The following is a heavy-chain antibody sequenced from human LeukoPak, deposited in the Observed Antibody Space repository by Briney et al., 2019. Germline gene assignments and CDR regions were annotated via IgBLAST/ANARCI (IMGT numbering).Heavy chain of an antibody. V-gene: IGHV3-21*01. Sequence: GGSLRLSCAASGFTFSSYSMNWVRQAPGKGLEWVSSISSSSSYIYYADSVKGRFTISRDNAKNSLYLQMNSLRAEGTAVCYCARDLDYGGKLFVRWFEPWGQGTLVTVSS. CDR3: ARDLDYGGKLFVRWFEP. D-gene: IGHD4-23*01. CDR2: ISSSSSYI. J-gene: IGHJ5*02. CDR1: GFTFSSYS.